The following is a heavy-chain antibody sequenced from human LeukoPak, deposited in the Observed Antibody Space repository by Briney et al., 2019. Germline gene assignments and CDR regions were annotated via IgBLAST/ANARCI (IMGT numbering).Heavy chain of an antibody. CDR3: AKEGHCSSTSCYSFDY. V-gene: IGHV1-8*02. CDR2: INPNSGNT. D-gene: IGHD2-2*01. Sequence: ASVKVSCKASGYTFTSYGISWVRQATGQGLEWMGWINPNSGNTGYAQKFQGRVTMTRSTSISTAYMELSSLRSEDTAVYYCAKEGHCSSTSCYSFDYWGQGTLVTVSS. CDR1: GYTFTSYG. J-gene: IGHJ4*02.